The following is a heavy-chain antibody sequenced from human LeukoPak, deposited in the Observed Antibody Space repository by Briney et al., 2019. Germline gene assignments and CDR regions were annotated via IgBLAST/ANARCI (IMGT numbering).Heavy chain of an antibody. J-gene: IGHJ4*02. Sequence: ASVKVSCKASDYTFSIHGINWVRQAPGQGVEWMGWISPYNGNTKYAQKFQARVTMTTDTSTSTAYMEVRSLRSDDTAVYYCATTIGARLMYFDYWGQGTLVTVSS. CDR1: DYTFSIHG. CDR3: ATTIGARLMYFDY. CDR2: ISPYNGNT. V-gene: IGHV1-18*01. D-gene: IGHD6-6*01.